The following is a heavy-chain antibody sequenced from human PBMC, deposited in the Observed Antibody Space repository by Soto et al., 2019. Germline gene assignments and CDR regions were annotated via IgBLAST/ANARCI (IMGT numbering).Heavy chain of an antibody. CDR3: ARESRNGYYLEY. J-gene: IGHJ4*02. CDR2: IYHSGGA. Sequence: QLQLQESGPGLVKPSQTLSLTCAVSGDSISSGGYSWNWIRQPPGKGLEWIGNIYHSGGADYNPSLKSRVTITVDSSNNQFSLNLRSVTAADTAVYYCARESRNGYYLEYWGQGTLVTVSS. D-gene: IGHD2-8*01. CDR1: GDSISSGGYS. V-gene: IGHV4-30-2*01.